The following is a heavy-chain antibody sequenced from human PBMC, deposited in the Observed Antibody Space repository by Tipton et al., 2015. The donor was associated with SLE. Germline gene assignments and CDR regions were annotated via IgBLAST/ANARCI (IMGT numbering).Heavy chain of an antibody. Sequence: SLRLSCAASGFPFSNYWMHWVRQALGKGLEWVAVIWYDGSNKYYADSVKGRFTISRDNSKNTLYLQMNSLRAEDTAVYYCASSSGWYGVDYWGQGTLVTISS. CDR2: IWYDGSNK. CDR1: GFPFSNYW. D-gene: IGHD6-19*01. V-gene: IGHV3-33*08. CDR3: ASSSGWYGVDY. J-gene: IGHJ4*02.